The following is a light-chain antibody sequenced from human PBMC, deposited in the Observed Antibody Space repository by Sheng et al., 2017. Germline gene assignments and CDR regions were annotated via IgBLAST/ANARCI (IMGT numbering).Light chain of an antibody. J-gene: IGKJ1*01. CDR1: QSVSTSY. CDR2: GAS. V-gene: IGKV3-20*01. CDR3: QQYRI. Sequence: EIVLTQSPGTLSLSPGERATLSCRASQSVSTSYLAWYQQKPGQAPRLLIYGASSRATGIPDRFSGKGSGTEFTLTISSLQPDDFATYYCQQYRIFGQGTRVEI.